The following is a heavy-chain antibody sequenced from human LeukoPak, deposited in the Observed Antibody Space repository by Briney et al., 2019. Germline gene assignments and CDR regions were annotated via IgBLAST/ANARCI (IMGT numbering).Heavy chain of an antibody. D-gene: IGHD3-3*01. CDR1: GFTFSSYA. CDR2: ISYDGSNK. CDR3: ARDRETYYDFWSGENWFDP. Sequence: HPGGSLRLSCAASGFTFSSYAMHWVRQAPGKGLEWVAVISYDGSNKYYADSVKGRFTISRDNSKNTLYLQMNSLRAEDTAVYYCARDRETYYDFWSGENWFDPWGQGTLVTVSS. J-gene: IGHJ5*02. V-gene: IGHV3-30-3*01.